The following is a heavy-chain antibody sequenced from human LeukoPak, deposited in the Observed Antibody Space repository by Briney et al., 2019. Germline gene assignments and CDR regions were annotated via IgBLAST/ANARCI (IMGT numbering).Heavy chain of an antibody. CDR1: GGSFSGYY. Sequence: SETLSLTCAVYGGSFSGYYWSWIRRPPGKGLEWIGEINHSGSTNYNPSLKSRVTISVDTSKNQFSLKLSSVTAADTAVYYCASIAVAGSPTSYYYGMDVWGQGTTVTVSS. V-gene: IGHV4-34*01. CDR2: INHSGST. CDR3: ASIAVAGSPTSYYYGMDV. J-gene: IGHJ6*02. D-gene: IGHD6-19*01.